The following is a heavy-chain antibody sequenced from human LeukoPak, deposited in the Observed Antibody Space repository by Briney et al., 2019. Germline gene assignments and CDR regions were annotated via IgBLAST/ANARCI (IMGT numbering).Heavy chain of an antibody. CDR2: ISWNSGSI. V-gene: IGHV3-9*01. Sequence: GGSLRLSCAASGFTFDDYAMHWVRQAPGKGLEWVSGISWNSGSIGYADSVKGRFTISRDNAKNSLYLQMNSLRAEDTALCYCAKDLTVGVVPAGLPNYYYGMDVGGQGTTVTVSS. J-gene: IGHJ6*02. D-gene: IGHD2-2*01. CDR3: AKDLTVGVVPAGLPNYYYGMDV. CDR1: GFTFDDYA.